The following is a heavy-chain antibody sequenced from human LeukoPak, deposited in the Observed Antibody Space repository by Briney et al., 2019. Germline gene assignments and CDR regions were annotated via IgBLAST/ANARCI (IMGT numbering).Heavy chain of an antibody. CDR3: ARSTRGHNWFDP. V-gene: IGHV3-53*01. CDR2: IYSGGST. CDR1: GFTVSNNY. Sequence: PGGSLRLSCAASGFTVSNNYMSWVRQAPGKGLEWVSVIYSGGSTYYAESVKGRVTISRDNSKTTLYLQMNSVRASDTAVSYWARSTRGHNWFDPWGQGTLVNVS. J-gene: IGHJ5*02.